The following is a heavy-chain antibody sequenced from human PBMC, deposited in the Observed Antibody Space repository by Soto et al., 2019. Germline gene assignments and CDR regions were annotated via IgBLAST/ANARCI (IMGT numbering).Heavy chain of an antibody. J-gene: IGHJ5*02. CDR1: GFTFSNAW. V-gene: IGHV3-15*01. CDR3: TTDDPINRS. Sequence: EVQLVESGGGLIKPGGSLRLSCAASGFTFSNAWMSWVRQAPGKGLEWVGRIKSRTNGGTTDYTAPVKGRFTISRDDSKGTQYLQMNSLRNEDTAVYYCTTDDPINRSWGQGTLVTVSS. CDR2: IKSRTNGGTT.